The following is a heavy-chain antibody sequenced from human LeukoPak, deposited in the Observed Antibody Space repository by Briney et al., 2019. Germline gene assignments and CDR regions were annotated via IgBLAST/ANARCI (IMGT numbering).Heavy chain of an antibody. J-gene: IGHJ4*02. CDR3: AREFYYDSSGYYLDY. V-gene: IGHV3-21*01. D-gene: IGHD3-22*01. Sequence: GGSLRLSCAASGFTFSSYSMNWVRQAPGKGLEWVSSISSSSSYIYYADSVKGRFTISRDNAKNSLYLRMNSLRAEDTAVYHCAREFYYDSSGYYLDYWGQGTLVTVSS. CDR1: GFTFSSYS. CDR2: ISSSSSYI.